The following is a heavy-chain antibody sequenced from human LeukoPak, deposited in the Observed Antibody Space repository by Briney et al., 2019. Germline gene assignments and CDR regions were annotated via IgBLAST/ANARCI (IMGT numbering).Heavy chain of an antibody. CDR3: ANSRGYGSGNL. D-gene: IGHD3-10*01. Sequence: GGFLRLSCAASGFTFSNYAMSWVRQAPGKGLEWISAVSGSGDRTYYAGSVKGRFTIPRDNSKNIVYLRMNSLRAEDTAVYFCANSRGYGSGNLWGQGTLVTVSS. CDR1: GFTFSNYA. V-gene: IGHV3-23*01. CDR2: VSGSGDRT. J-gene: IGHJ4*02.